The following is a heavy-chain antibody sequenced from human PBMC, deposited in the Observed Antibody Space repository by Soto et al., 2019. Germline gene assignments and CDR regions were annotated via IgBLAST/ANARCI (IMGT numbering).Heavy chain of an antibody. V-gene: IGHV4-34*01. CDR2: VNHGGTS. Sequence: SETLSLTCAVHGGSFSGYYWDWIRQPPGKGLEWIGEVNHGGTSNYNPSLKSRVAISLDTSKNQFSLSLSSVTAADTAVYYCARGRGYSYGLDPWGQGTLVTVSS. CDR1: GGSFSGYY. J-gene: IGHJ5*02. CDR3: ARGRGYSYGLDP. D-gene: IGHD5-18*01.